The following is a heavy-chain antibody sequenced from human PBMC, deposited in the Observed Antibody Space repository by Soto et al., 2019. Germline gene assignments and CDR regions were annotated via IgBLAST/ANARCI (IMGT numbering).Heavy chain of an antibody. J-gene: IGHJ3*02. V-gene: IGHV1-69*13. Sequence: GASVKVSCKASGGTFSSYAISWVRQAPGQGLEWMGGIIPIFGTANYAQKSQGRVTITADESTSTAYLELSSLRSEDTAVYYCARDLGYCSSTSCYISDDAFDIWGKGQWSPSPQ. CDR1: GGTFSSYA. D-gene: IGHD2-2*02. CDR2: IIPIFGTA. CDR3: ARDLGYCSSTSCYISDDAFDI.